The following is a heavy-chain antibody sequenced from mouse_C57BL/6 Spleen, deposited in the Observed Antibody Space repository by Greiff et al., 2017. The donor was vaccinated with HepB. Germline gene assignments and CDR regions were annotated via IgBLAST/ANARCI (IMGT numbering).Heavy chain of an antibody. CDR2: IDPSDSYT. CDR3: ARSNSPRDYGSSSWFAY. J-gene: IGHJ3*01. Sequence: VQLQQPGAELVMPGASVKLSCKASGYTFTSYWMHWVKQRPGQGLEWIGEIDPSDSYTNYNQKFKGKSTLTVDKSSSTAYMQLSSLTSEDSVVYYCARSNSPRDYGSSSWFAYWGQGTLVTVSA. V-gene: IGHV1-69*01. D-gene: IGHD1-1*01. CDR1: GYTFTSYW.